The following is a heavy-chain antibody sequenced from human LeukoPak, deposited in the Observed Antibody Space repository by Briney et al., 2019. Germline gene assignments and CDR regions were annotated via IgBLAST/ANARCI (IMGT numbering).Heavy chain of an antibody. CDR2: ISYDGSNK. D-gene: IGHD6-19*01. Sequence: GGSLRLSCAASGFTFSSYGMHWVRQAPGKGLEWVAVISYDGSNKYYADSVKGRFTISRDNSKNTLYLQMNSLRAEGTAVYYCAKVQWLVDVDAFDIWGQGTMVTVSS. J-gene: IGHJ3*02. CDR3: AKVQWLVDVDAFDI. V-gene: IGHV3-30*18. CDR1: GFTFSSYG.